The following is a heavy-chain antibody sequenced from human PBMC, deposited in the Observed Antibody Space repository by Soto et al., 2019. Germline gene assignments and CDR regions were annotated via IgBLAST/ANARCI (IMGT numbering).Heavy chain of an antibody. D-gene: IGHD2-2*01. CDR1: GGTFSSYA. CDR3: ARGPATAPDAY. Sequence: GASVKVSCKASGGTFSSYAISWVRQAPGQGLEWMGGIIPICGTTNYAQKFQGRVTMTRDTSTSTVYMELSSLRSEDTAVYYCARGPATAPDAYWGPGTLVTVSS. J-gene: IGHJ4*02. CDR2: IIPICGTT. V-gene: IGHV1-69*05.